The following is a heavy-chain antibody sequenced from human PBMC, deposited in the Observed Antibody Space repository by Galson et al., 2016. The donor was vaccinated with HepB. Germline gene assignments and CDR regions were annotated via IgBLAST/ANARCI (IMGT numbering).Heavy chain of an antibody. CDR2: IYYDGNT. V-gene: IGHV4-39*01. J-gene: IGHJ6*02. D-gene: IGHD2-21*02. CDR1: GFTVSNYY. Sequence: LRLSCAASGFTVSNYYMSWVRQAPGKGLEWTGSIYYDGNTYYNPSLTSRLTISVDTSKSQFSLKLSSVTAADTAVYYCARTARSTYYFFGMDVWGQGTPVTVSS. CDR3: ARTARSTYYFFGMDV.